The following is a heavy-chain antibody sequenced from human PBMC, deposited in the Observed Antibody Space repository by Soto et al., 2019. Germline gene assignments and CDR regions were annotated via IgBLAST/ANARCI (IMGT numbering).Heavy chain of an antibody. D-gene: IGHD7-27*01. CDR2: ITYEGSQI. J-gene: IGHJ6*02. Sequence: ESGGGVVHPGRSLRLSCAASGFTFPRFGMHWVRQAPGKGLEWVALITYEGSQIYYADAVKGRFTISRDNGDNTLSLQMDNLRTEDTATYFCAKGRGEMNWANYYGLDVWGQGTTVTVSS. CDR3: AKGRGEMNWANYYGLDV. V-gene: IGHV3-30*18. CDR1: GFTFPRFG.